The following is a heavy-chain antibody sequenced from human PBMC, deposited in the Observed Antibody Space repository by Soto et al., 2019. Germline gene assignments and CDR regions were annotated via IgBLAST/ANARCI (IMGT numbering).Heavy chain of an antibody. J-gene: IGHJ4*02. CDR1: GGSFSGYY. D-gene: IGHD3-16*02. Sequence: PSETLSLTCAVYGGSFSGYYWSWIRQPPGKGLEWIGEINHSGSTNYNPSLKSRVTISVDTSKNQFSLKLSSVTAADTAVYYCARFDDYIWGSYRSVFDYWGQGTLVTVSS. V-gene: IGHV4-34*01. CDR3: ARFDDYIWGSYRSVFDY. CDR2: INHSGST.